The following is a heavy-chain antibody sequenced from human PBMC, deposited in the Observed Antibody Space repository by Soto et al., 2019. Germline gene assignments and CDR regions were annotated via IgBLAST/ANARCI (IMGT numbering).Heavy chain of an antibody. D-gene: IGHD3-22*01. Sequence: GGSLRLSCAASGFTFSDYYMSWVHQAPGKGLEWVSYISSRSSYTNYADSVKGRFTISRDTAKNSLYLQMNSLRAEDTAVYYCARDMDYDSSGYYDAFDIWGQGTMVTVSS. CDR1: GFTFSDYY. CDR3: ARDMDYDSSGYYDAFDI. V-gene: IGHV3-11*06. CDR2: ISSRSSYT. J-gene: IGHJ3*02.